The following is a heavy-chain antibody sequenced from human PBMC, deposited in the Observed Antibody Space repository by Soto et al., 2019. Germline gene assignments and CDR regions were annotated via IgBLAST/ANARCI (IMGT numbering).Heavy chain of an antibody. V-gene: IGHV4-59*01. CDR2: IYYSGST. J-gene: IGHJ4*02. CDR3: AREDLYYYDSRGVGCFDY. D-gene: IGHD3-22*01. Sequence: PSETLSLTCTVSGGSISSYYWSWIRQPPGKGLEWIGYIYYSGSTNYNPSLKSRVTISVDTSKNQFSLKLSSVTAADTAVCYCAREDLYYYDSRGVGCFDYWGQGTLVTVSS. CDR1: GGSISSYY.